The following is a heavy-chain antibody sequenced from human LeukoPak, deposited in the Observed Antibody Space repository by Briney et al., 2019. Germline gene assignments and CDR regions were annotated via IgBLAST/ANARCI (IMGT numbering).Heavy chain of an antibody. CDR3: ARDRDYGSGLFDY. CDR1: SGSISGHY. D-gene: IGHD3-10*01. CDR2: IYTSGAT. J-gene: IGHJ4*02. V-gene: IGHV4-4*07. Sequence: SETLSLTCTVTSGSISGHYWSWIRQPAGKEMQWIGRIYTSGATNYNPSLKSRVTMSIDTSKNHFSLKLSSVTAADTAMYYCARDRDYGSGLFDYWGQGTLVTVSS.